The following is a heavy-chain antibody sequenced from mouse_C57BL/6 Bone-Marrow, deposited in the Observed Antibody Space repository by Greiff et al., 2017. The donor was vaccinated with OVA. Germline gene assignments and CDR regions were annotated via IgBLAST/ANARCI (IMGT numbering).Heavy chain of an antibody. V-gene: IGHV5-16*01. CDR2: INYDGSST. Sequence: EVKLMESEGGLVQPGSSMKLSCTASGFTFSDYYMAWVRQVPEKGLEWVANINYDGSSTYYLDSLKSRFIISRDNAKNILYLQMSSLKSEDTATYYCGREGSLSMRLRRGYYFDYWGQGTTLTVSS. J-gene: IGHJ2*01. CDR1: GFTFSDYY. CDR3: GREGSLSMRLRRGYYFDY. D-gene: IGHD2-4*01.